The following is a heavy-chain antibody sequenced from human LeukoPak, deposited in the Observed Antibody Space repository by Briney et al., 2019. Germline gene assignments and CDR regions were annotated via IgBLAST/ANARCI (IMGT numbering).Heavy chain of an antibody. J-gene: IGHJ4*02. CDR3: ARDFLGSYSSPDN. CDR1: VYTFTSYG. V-gene: IGHV1-18*01. Sequence: WASVKVTCKTSVYTFTSYGITWVRQAPGQGLDWMGWISAYTGDTIYAQKVQGRVTMTTDTSASTGYMEVRSLRSDDTAVYYCARDFLGSYSSPDNWGQGTLVTVSS. CDR2: ISAYTGDT. D-gene: IGHD3-10*01.